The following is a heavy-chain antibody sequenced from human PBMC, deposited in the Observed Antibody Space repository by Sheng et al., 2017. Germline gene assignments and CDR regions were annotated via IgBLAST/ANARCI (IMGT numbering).Heavy chain of an antibody. J-gene: IGHJ4*02. CDR3: ARVYYDSSGYSLSFDY. CDR1: GGSVSSGSYY. D-gene: IGHD3-22*01. CDR2: IYYSGST. Sequence: QVQLQESGPGLVKPSETLSLTCTVSGGSVSSGSYYWSWIRQPPGKGLEWIGYIYYSGSTNYNPSLKSRVTISVDTSKNQFSLKLSSVTAADTAVYYCARVYYDSSGYSLSFDYWGQGTLVTVSS. V-gene: IGHV4-61*01.